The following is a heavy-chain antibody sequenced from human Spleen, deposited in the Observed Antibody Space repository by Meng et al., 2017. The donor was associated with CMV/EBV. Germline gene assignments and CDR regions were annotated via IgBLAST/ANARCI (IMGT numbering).Heavy chain of an antibody. CDR1: GFTFSSYW. Sequence: GESLKISCAASGFTFSSYWMSWVRQAPGKGLEWVANIKQDGSEKYYVDSVKGRFIISRDNSRNFLYQQMNSLRAEDTAVYYCAKVSGVGAYRPFDFWGQGTLVTVSS. D-gene: IGHD1-26*01. V-gene: IGHV3-7*03. J-gene: IGHJ5*01. CDR2: IKQDGSEK. CDR3: AKVSGVGAYRPFDF.